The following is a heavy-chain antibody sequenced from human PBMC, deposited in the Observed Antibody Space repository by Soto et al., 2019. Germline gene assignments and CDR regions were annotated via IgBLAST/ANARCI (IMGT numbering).Heavy chain of an antibody. CDR2: IYYSGST. V-gene: IGHV4-31*03. Sequence: PSETLSLPSTVSGGSISSGGYYWSWIRQHPGKGLEWLGYIYYSGSTYYNPSLKSRVTISVDTSKNQFYLKLSSVTAADTAVYYCARMGSKYYGSGSYYHLFYYYGMDVCGQGTKVTVSS. D-gene: IGHD3-10*01. CDR1: GGSISSGGYY. CDR3: ARMGSKYYGSGSYYHLFYYYGMDV. J-gene: IGHJ6*02.